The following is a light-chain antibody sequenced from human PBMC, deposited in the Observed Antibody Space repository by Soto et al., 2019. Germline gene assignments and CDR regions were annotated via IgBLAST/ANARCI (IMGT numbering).Light chain of an antibody. CDR1: SNDVGGYDY. J-gene: IGLJ3*02. V-gene: IGLV2-14*03. CDR3: SSYTSNSLRV. Sequence: QSVLTQPASVSGSPGQSITISCTGTSNDVGGYDYVSWYQQHPGKVPKLIIYDVSDRPSGVSLRFSGSKSGSTASLTISGLQAEDEADYYCSSYTSNSLRVFGGGTKVTVL. CDR2: DVS.